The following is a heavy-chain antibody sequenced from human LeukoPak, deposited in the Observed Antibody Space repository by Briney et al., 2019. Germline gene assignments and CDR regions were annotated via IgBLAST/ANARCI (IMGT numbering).Heavy chain of an antibody. CDR2: IYSGGTT. J-gene: IGHJ4*02. CDR1: VLTVSSNY. CDR3: ARDSSGLSYFDY. D-gene: IGHD3-22*01. V-gene: IGHV3-66*01. Sequence: PGGSLRLSRPASVLTVSSNYMSWVRPAPGKGLDWVSVIYSGGTTYYADCVKGRCTISRDNSKNTLYLQMNRLRAEDTAVYYCARDSSGLSYFDYWGQGTLVTVSS.